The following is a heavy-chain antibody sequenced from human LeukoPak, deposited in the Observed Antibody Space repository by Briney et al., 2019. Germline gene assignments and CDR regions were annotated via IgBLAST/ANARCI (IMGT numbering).Heavy chain of an antibody. CDR3: ARLGIAAAGYYFDY. D-gene: IGHD6-13*01. CDR2: IIPILGIA. CDR1: GGTFXSYA. V-gene: IGHV1-69*04. J-gene: IGHJ4*02. Sequence: SVKVSCKASGGTFXSYAISWVRQAPGQGLEWMGRIIPILGIANYAQKFQGRVTITADESTSTAYMELSSLRSEDTAVYYCARLGIAAAGYYFDYWGQGTLVTVSS.